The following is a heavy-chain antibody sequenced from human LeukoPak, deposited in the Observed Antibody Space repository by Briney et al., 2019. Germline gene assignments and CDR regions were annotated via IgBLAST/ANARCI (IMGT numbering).Heavy chain of an antibody. Sequence: ASVKASCKASGYTFTGYYMHWVRQAPGQGLEWMGRINPNSGGTNYAQKFQGRVTMTRDTSISTAYMELSRLRSDDTAVYYCARVPAAANWFDHWGQGTLVTVSS. V-gene: IGHV1-2*06. CDR3: ARVPAAANWFDH. CDR1: GYTFTGYY. CDR2: INPNSGGT. D-gene: IGHD2-2*01. J-gene: IGHJ5*02.